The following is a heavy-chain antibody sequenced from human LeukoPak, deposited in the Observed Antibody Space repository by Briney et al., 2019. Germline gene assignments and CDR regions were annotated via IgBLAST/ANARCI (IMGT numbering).Heavy chain of an antibody. Sequence: PSQTLSLTCAGSGGSISSGGYSWSSIRQPPGKVLEWIGYIYHSGSTYYNPSLKSRVTISVDRSKNQFSLKLSSVTAADTAVYYCAREGYSYGLFDYWGQGTLVTVSS. D-gene: IGHD5-18*01. CDR1: GGSISSGGYS. J-gene: IGHJ4*02. V-gene: IGHV4-30-2*01. CDR3: AREGYSYGLFDY. CDR2: IYHSGST.